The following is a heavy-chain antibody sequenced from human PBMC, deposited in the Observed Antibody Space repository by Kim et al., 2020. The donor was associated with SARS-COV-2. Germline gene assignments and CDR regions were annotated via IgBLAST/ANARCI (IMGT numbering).Heavy chain of an antibody. CDR3: VRKNYDIFTGSGAFDS. CDR2: VWYIGST. Sequence: SETLSLTCTVSGDSVSSRSYYWSWIRQPPGKGLEWIGYVWYIGSTNFNPSLKSRVSISVDTSKNQFSLELTSVTAADTAIYYCVRKNYDIFTGSGAFDSWGPGTLVSVSS. CDR1: GDSVSSRSYY. J-gene: IGHJ4*02. D-gene: IGHD3-9*01. V-gene: IGHV4-61*01.